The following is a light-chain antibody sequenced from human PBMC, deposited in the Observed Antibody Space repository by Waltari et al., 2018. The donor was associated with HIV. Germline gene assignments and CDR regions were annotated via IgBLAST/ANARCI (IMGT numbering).Light chain of an antibody. CDR3: GSCDTSRNRWV. J-gene: IGLJ3*02. V-gene: IGLV1-44*01. Sequence: QSAVTQPPSVSGTPGQPVTISCSGSTSNIGIKTVNWYQHPPGTAPKRLIYGNYKRPSGVSERFSASKSGTSASLTISGLQAEDEADYYCGSCDTSRNRWVFGRGTKLTVL. CDR2: GNY. CDR1: TSNIGIKT.